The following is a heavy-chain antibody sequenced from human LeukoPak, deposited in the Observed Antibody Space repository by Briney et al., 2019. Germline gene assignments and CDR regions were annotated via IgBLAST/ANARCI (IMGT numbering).Heavy chain of an antibody. V-gene: IGHV1-2*02. CDR1: GYTFTGYY. Sequence: ASVKVSCKASGYTFTGYYMHWVRQAPGQGLEWMGWINPNSGGTNYAQKLQGRVTMTRDTSIGTAYMELSRLRSDDTAVNYCAIGGRQLWLHYWGQGTLVTVSS. CDR3: AIGGRQLWLHY. D-gene: IGHD5-18*01. J-gene: IGHJ4*02. CDR2: INPNSGGT.